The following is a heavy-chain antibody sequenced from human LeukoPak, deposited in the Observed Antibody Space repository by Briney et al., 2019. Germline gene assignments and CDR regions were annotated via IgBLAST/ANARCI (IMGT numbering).Heavy chain of an antibody. CDR3: EKWRAGVVRGVIGYFDY. J-gene: IGHJ4*02. CDR2: IRYDGSNK. Sequence: PGGSLRLSCAASGFSFSSYGMHWVRQAPGKGLEWVAFIRYDGSNKYYADSVKGRFTISRDNSKNTLYLQMNSLRAEDTAVYYCEKWRAGVVRGVIGYFDYWGQGTLVTVSS. D-gene: IGHD3-10*01. V-gene: IGHV3-30*02. CDR1: GFSFSSYG.